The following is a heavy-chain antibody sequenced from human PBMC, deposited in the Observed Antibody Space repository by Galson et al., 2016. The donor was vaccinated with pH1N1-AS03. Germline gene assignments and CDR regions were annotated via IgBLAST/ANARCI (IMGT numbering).Heavy chain of an antibody. CDR3: ARTRAARPADAFDV. J-gene: IGHJ3*01. V-gene: IGHV4-39*07. D-gene: IGHD6-6*01. CDR1: SFSSYG. CDR2: VYYDGNT. Sequence: SFSSYGMHWARQPPGKGLEWIGSVYYDGNTYYNPSLKSRATISVDTSKNLFSLQLTSVTAADTAVYYCARTRAARPADAFDVWGQGTTVTVSS.